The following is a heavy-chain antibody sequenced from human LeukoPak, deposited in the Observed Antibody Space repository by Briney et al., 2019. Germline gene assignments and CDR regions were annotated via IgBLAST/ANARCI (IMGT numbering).Heavy chain of an antibody. Sequence: GGSLRLSCAASGFTFDDYAIHWVRQAPGKGLEWVSGISWNSGSIGYADSVKGRFTISRDNAKNSLYLQMNSLRAEDTALYYCAKDLSGIAVAGDYWGQGTLVTVSS. V-gene: IGHV3-9*01. CDR2: ISWNSGSI. CDR1: GFTFDDYA. D-gene: IGHD6-19*01. CDR3: AKDLSGIAVAGDY. J-gene: IGHJ4*02.